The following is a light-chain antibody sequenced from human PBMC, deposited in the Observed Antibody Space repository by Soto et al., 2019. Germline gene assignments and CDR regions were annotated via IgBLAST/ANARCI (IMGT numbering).Light chain of an antibody. Sequence: QSALTQPASVSGSPGQSITISCTGTSSDVGGYNYVSWYQQHPGKAPKLMIYEVSNRPSGVFSRFSGSKSGNTASLTISGLQAEDEADYYCSSYTSSSTLVFGTGTKLTVL. V-gene: IGLV2-14*01. CDR2: EVS. J-gene: IGLJ1*01. CDR1: SSDVGGYNY. CDR3: SSYTSSSTLV.